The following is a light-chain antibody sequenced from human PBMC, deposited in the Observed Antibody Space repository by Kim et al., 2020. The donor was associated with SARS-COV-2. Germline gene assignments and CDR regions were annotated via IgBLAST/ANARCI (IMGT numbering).Light chain of an antibody. J-gene: IGKJ2*01. Sequence: SPRENATLSCRTSQSVCSHCLAWYQQKPGPAPRRLIYSVSNRATGIPDRFSGSGSGTDFTLTISRLEPEDFAVYYCQQYGIAPPYTFGQGTKLEI. V-gene: IGKV3-20*01. CDR1: QSVCSHC. CDR2: SVS. CDR3: QQYGIAPPYT.